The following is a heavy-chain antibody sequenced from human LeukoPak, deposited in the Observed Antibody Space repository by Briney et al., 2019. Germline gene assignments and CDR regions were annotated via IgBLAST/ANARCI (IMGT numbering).Heavy chain of an antibody. J-gene: IGHJ6*02. Sequence: SQTLSLTCTVSGGSISSGGYYWSWIRQHPGKGLEWTGYIYYSGSTYYNPSLKSRVTISVDTSKNQFSLKLSSVTAADTAVYYCARDNVAGPSYYYYGMDVWGQGTTVTVSS. CDR2: IYYSGST. V-gene: IGHV4-31*03. D-gene: IGHD6-13*01. CDR1: GGSISSGGYY. CDR3: ARDNVAGPSYYYYGMDV.